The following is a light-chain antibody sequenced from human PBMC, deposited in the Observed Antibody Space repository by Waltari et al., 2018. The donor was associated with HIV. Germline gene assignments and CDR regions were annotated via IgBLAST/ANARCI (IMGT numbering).Light chain of an antibody. J-gene: IGLJ1*01. V-gene: IGLV2-11*02. CDR1: SSDIEFDS. Sequence: QSALTQPRSVSGSPGQSVTISCTGTSSDIEFDSVSWYQQHPGKAPRLIIFDVTKRPSGVPDRFSGSMSGITASLTISGLQIDDEADYFCASHGGIYMYVFGVVTTVSVL. CDR2: DVT. CDR3: ASHGGIYMYV.